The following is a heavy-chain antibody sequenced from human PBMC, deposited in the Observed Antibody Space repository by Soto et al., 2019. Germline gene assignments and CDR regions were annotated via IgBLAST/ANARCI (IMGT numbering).Heavy chain of an antibody. CDR3: AGGARDSSSRQLDY. D-gene: IGHD6-19*01. J-gene: IGHJ4*02. V-gene: IGHV4-34*02. CDR2: INHSGST. CDR1: GASFSDYY. Sequence: QVQLQQWGAGWLKPSETLSHTCAVYGASFSDYYWTWVRQSPGKGLEWIGEINHSGSTNYNPSLKSRVPISVDLSKKQFSLKVTSLTAADTAVYYCAGGARDSSSRQLDYWGLGSLVTVS.